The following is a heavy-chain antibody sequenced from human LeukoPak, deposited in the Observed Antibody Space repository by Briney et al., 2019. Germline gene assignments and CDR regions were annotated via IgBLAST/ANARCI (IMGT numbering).Heavy chain of an antibody. CDR1: GFTFSTFW. CDR2: INSDGTST. V-gene: IGHV3-74*01. D-gene: IGHD3-10*01. J-gene: IGHJ5*02. Sequence: GGSLRVSCAASGFTFSTFWMHWVRQAPGKGLVWVAHINSDGTSTGYADSVKGRFTISRDTGKNTLYLQMSSLRAEDTAVYYCVRATSVRGVNSWFDPWGQGTLVTVSS. CDR3: VRATSVRGVNSWFDP.